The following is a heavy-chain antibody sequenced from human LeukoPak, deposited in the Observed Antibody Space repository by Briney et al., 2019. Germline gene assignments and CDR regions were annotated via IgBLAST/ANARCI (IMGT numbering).Heavy chain of an antibody. J-gene: IGHJ4*02. V-gene: IGHV3-23*01. CDR3: AKERLRLYYFDY. Sequence: HPGQTLRLSYAAPGFTFSSYAMGWLRHPPGKGLQWLSAISGSGGSTYYADAVKGRFTISRDNSKNTLYLQMNSLRAEDTAVYYCAKERLRLYYFDYWGQGTLVTVSS. CDR1: GFTFSSYA. CDR2: ISGSGGST. D-gene: IGHD4-17*01.